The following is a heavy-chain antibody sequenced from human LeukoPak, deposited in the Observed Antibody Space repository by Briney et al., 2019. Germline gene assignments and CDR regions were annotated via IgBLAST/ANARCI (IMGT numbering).Heavy chain of an antibody. CDR3: ARDRTLSGGQYYFDY. CDR1: GFTFTDYL. J-gene: IGHJ4*02. V-gene: IGHV3-11*01. D-gene: IGHD2-15*01. Sequence: GGSLRLSCAASGFTFTDYLMSWIRQPPGKGLEWLSYMSSSGSTIHYADSVKGRFTISRDNAKNLLYLRMNSLRAEDTAVYYCARDRTLSGGQYYFDYWGQGILVTVSS. CDR2: MSSSGSTI.